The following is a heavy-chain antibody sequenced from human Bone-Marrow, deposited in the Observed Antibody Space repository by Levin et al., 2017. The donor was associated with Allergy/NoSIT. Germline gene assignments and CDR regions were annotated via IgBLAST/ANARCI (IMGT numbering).Heavy chain of an antibody. V-gene: IGHV3-53*01. CDR2: IYSDGST. CDR1: GFTVSRNY. Sequence: GESLKISFAASGFTVSRNYMNWVRQAPGKGLEWVSLIYSDGSTHYADSVRGRFTISRDNSKNTLFLQMTSLRVDDTAVYYCASNADFGYWGQGTLVTVSS. CDR3: ASNADFGY. J-gene: IGHJ4*02.